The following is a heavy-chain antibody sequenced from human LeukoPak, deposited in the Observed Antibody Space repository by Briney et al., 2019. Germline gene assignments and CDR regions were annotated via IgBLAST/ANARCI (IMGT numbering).Heavy chain of an antibody. V-gene: IGHV3-20*04. D-gene: IGHD2-15*01. J-gene: IGHJ4*02. CDR2: MNWNGCST. CDR1: GFPFDVYG. Sequence: PGGPLRLPCAACGFPFDVYGVSWPRQSRGKAGEGVSGMNWNGCSTRYADSVEARFTISRDIAKHSLSLHLNRQSAEHGALFYCARGHCSGGSCPFHYWGEGTLVTVSS. CDR3: ARGHCSGGSCPFHY.